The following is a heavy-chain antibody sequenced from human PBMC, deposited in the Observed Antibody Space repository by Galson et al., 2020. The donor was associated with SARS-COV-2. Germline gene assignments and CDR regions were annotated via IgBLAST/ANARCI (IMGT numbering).Heavy chain of an antibody. J-gene: IGHJ4*02. V-gene: IGHV4-34*01. CDR3: AREENCFLVVTATRMCYFDY. CDR1: GGSFSGYY. Sequence: SETLSLTCAVYGGSFSGYYRRWIRQPPGKGLEWIGEINYSGSTHYNPYLKSRVTIPVDTSKNHFSLKLSSVTAADTAVYYCAREENCFLVVTATRMCYFDYWGRGTLATVSS. D-gene: IGHD2-21*02. CDR2: INYSGST.